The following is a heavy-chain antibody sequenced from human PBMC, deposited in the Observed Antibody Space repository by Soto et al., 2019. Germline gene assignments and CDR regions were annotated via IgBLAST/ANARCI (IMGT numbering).Heavy chain of an antibody. CDR1: GGSFSGYY. V-gene: IGHV4-34*01. J-gene: IGHJ4*02. CDR3: ARSGPTMRAAAVSY. CDR2: INHSGST. Sequence: QVQLQQWGAGLLKPSETLSLTCAVYGGSFSGYYWSWIRQPPGKGLEWIGEINHSGSTNYNPSLKSRVTISVDTSKNHFSLKLSSVTAADTAVYYCARSGPTMRAAAVSYWGQGTLVTVSS. D-gene: IGHD6-13*01.